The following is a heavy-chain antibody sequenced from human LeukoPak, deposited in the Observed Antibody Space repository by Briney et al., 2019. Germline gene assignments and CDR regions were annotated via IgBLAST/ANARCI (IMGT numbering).Heavy chain of an antibody. D-gene: IGHD6-6*01. Sequence: SETLSLTCTVSGGSISSGGYYWSWIRQHPGKGLEWIAYIYYSGSTYYNPSLKSRVTISVDTSKNQFSLKLSSVTAADTAVYYCARAHISSSSDFDYWGQGTLVTVSS. CDR1: GGSISSGGYY. CDR2: IYYSGST. J-gene: IGHJ4*02. V-gene: IGHV4-31*03. CDR3: ARAHISSSSDFDY.